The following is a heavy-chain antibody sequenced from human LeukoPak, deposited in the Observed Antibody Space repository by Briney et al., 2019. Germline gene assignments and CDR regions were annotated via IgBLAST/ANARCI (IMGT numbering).Heavy chain of an antibody. J-gene: IGHJ4*02. D-gene: IGHD6-13*01. CDR1: AFTFSNYG. Sequence: GGSLRLSCAASAFTFSNYGMHWVRQAPGKGLEWVAFIRYDGSNKYYADSVKGRFTISIDNSKNTLYLQMNSLRAEDTAVYFCAKAHSSSWYFDYWGQGTLVTVSS. CDR2: IRYDGSNK. V-gene: IGHV3-30*02. CDR3: AKAHSSSWYFDY.